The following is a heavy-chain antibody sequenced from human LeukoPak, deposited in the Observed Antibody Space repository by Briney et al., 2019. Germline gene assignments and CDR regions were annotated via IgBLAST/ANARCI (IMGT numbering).Heavy chain of an antibody. CDR3: ARDRELRHYDAFDI. CDR1: GFTFSSYS. D-gene: IGHD1-7*01. CDR2: ISSSTI. J-gene: IGHJ3*02. Sequence: GGSLRLSCAASGFTFSSYSMNWVRQAPGKGLEWVSYISSSTIYYADSVKGRFTISRDNAKNSLYLQMNSLRAEDTAVYYCARDRELRHYDAFDIWGQGTMVTVSS. V-gene: IGHV3-48*04.